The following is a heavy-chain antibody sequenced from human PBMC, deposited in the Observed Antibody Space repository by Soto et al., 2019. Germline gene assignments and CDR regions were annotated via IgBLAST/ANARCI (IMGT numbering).Heavy chain of an antibody. CDR3: ARDGGVASVYGMDV. Sequence: QVHLVQSGAEVKRPGASVKVSCKASGYTLTDYYINWVRQAPGLGLEWLGWINPNSGGTNYAQKFRGRVTLSRDTSISTSYLELGRLTTDDTAVYYCARDGGVASVYGMDVWGQGTTVTVSS. J-gene: IGHJ6*02. CDR2: INPNSGGT. D-gene: IGHD5-12*01. CDR1: GYTLTDYY. V-gene: IGHV1-2*02.